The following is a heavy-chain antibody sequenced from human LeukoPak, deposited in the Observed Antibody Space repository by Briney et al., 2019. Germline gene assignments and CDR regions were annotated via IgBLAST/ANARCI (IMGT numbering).Heavy chain of an antibody. CDR2: INHSGST. CDR3: ARHLGYSSGWRKYPFDY. J-gene: IGHJ4*02. V-gene: IGHV4-39*01. CDR1: GGSISSGSYY. D-gene: IGHD6-19*01. Sequence: SQTLSLTCTVSGGSISSGSYYWSWIRQPPGKGLEWIGEINHSGSTNYNPSLKSRVTISVDTSKNQFSLKLSSVTAADTAVYYCARHLGYSSGWRKYPFDYWGQGTLVTVSS.